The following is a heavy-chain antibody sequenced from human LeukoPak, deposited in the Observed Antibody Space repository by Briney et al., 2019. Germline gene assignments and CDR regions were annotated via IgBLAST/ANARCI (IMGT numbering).Heavy chain of an antibody. D-gene: IGHD3-9*01. V-gene: IGHV3-23*01. CDR3: AGRNYDILTGYYYFDY. CDR2: ISGSGGST. CDR1: GFTFSSYA. Sequence: GGSLRLSCAASGFTFSSYAMSWVRQAPGKGLEWVSAISGSGGSTYYADSVKGRFTISRDNSKNTLYLQMNSLRAEDTAVYYCAGRNYDILTGYYYFDYWGQGTLVTVSS. J-gene: IGHJ4*02.